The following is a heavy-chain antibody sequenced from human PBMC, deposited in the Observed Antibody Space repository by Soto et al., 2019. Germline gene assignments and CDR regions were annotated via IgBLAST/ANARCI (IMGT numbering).Heavy chain of an antibody. D-gene: IGHD2-8*01. J-gene: IGHJ5*02. V-gene: IGHV4-30-2*05. CDR2: IYDSGST. CDR3: ARDNGVGP. CDR1: GGSISSGGYS. Sequence: PSETLSLTCAVSGGSISSGGYSWCWIRQPPGKGLEWIGYIYDSGSTYYNSSLKSRVNITLDTSKNQFSLKLTSVTAADTAVYYCARDNGVGPWGQGTLVTVSS.